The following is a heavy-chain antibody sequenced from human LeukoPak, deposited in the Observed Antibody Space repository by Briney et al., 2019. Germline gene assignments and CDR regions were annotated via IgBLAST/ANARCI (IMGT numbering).Heavy chain of an antibody. V-gene: IGHV5-51*01. J-gene: IGHJ3*02. CDR2: IYPGDSDT. CDR3: ATWGLHFDI. CDR1: GYKFSASY. D-gene: IGHD3-16*01. Sequence: GESLKISCQGSGYKFSASYIAWVRQMPGKGLEWMGIIYPGDSDTTYNPSFEGQVTISADKSTNTAYLQWRSLKASDTAVYFCATWGLHFDIWGQGTMVTVAP.